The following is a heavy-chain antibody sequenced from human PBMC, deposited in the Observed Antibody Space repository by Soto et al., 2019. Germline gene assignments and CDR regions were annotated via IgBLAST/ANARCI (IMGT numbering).Heavy chain of an antibody. CDR3: ASSLAVAGQYYFDY. Sequence: SVKVSCKASGGTFSSYAISWVRQAPGQGLEWMGGIIPIFGTANYAQKFQGRVTITADKSTSTAYMEPSSLRSEDTAVYYCASSLAVAGQYYFDYWGQGTLVTVSS. D-gene: IGHD6-19*01. CDR1: GGTFSSYA. J-gene: IGHJ4*02. CDR2: IIPIFGTA. V-gene: IGHV1-69*06.